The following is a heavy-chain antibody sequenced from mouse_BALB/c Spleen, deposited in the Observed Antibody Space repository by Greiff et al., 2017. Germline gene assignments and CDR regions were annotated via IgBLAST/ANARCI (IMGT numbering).Heavy chain of an antibody. CDR1: GFTFSSYT. Sequence: EVQRVESGGGLVKPGGSLKLSCAASGFTFSSYTMSWVRQTPEKRLEWVATISSGGGNTYYPDSVKGRFTISRDNAKNNLYLQMSSLRSEDTALYYCARQYDDTWFAYWGQGTLVTVSA. J-gene: IGHJ3*01. CDR2: ISSGGGNT. V-gene: IGHV5-9*03. D-gene: IGHD2-14*01. CDR3: ARQYDDTWFAY.